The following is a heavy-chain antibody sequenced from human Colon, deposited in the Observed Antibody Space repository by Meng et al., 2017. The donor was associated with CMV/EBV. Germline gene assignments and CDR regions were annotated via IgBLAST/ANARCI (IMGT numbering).Heavy chain of an antibody. J-gene: IGHJ4*02. Sequence: GESLKISCTASGFTFSNYAMSWVRQAPGKGLEWVSAISGSGGTRDYADSVKGRFTISRDNSKNTLYLRMIDLRAEDTAMYYCAKDRAYCGSFSCSPNYFDGWGQGNLVTVSS. V-gene: IGHV3-23*01. CDR3: AKDRAYCGSFSCSPNYFDG. D-gene: IGHD2-21*01. CDR1: GFTFSNYA. CDR2: ISGSGGTR.